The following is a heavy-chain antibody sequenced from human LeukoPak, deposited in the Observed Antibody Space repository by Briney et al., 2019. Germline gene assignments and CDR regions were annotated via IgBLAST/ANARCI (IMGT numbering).Heavy chain of an antibody. Sequence: PGGSLRLSCAASGFTFGTSWMSWVRQAPGKGLEWVANIGQDGSEKNHVDSVKGRFTISRDNAKNSLFLQMNSLRVEDTALYYCARDRNKGATDYWGQGTLVTVSS. V-gene: IGHV3-7*01. CDR1: GFTFGTSW. D-gene: IGHD1-26*01. J-gene: IGHJ4*02. CDR2: IGQDGSEK. CDR3: ARDRNKGATDY.